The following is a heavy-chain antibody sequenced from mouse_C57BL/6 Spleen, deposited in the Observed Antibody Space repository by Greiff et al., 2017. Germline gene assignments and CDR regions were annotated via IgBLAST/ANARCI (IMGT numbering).Heavy chain of an antibody. CDR2: FHPNSGST. J-gene: IGHJ3*01. D-gene: IGHD4-1*01. Sequence: QVQLQQPGAELVKLGASVKLSCKASGYTFTSYWMHWVKQRPGQGLEWIGMFHPNSGSTNYNEKFQSKATLTVDRSSSTAYMQLSSLTSEDSAVYYCAREWEGWFAYWGQGTLVTVSA. CDR1: GYTFTSYW. V-gene: IGHV1-64*01. CDR3: AREWEGWFAY.